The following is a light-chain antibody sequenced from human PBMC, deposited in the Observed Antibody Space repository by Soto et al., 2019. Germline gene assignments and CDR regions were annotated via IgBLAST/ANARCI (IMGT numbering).Light chain of an antibody. J-gene: IGKJ4*01. V-gene: IGKV1-5*01. CDR3: QQYNTSVT. Sequence: DIQMTQSPSTLSASVGDRVTITCRARQSINSWLAWYQQKPGKAPKLLIYDASSLKSGVPSSFSGSGSETESTLTISSLQPDDFANYYCQQYNTSVTFGRGTKVDIK. CDR2: DAS. CDR1: QSINSW.